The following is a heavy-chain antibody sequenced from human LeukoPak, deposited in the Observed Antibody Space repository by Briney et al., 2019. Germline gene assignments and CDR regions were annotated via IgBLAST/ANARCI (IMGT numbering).Heavy chain of an antibody. CDR3: ARVKLAAAGTFHYYYGMDV. D-gene: IGHD6-13*01. J-gene: IGHJ6*02. CDR1: GGSISSYY. Sequence: SGTLSLTCTVSGGSISSYYWSWIRQPPGKGLEWIGYIYYSGSTNYNPSLKSRVTISVDTSKNQFSLKLSSVTAADTAVYYCARVKLAAAGTFHYYYGMDVWGQGTTVTVSS. CDR2: IYYSGST. V-gene: IGHV4-59*01.